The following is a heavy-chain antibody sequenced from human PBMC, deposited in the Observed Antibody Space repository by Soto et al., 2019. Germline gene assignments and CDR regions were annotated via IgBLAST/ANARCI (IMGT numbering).Heavy chain of an antibody. J-gene: IGHJ5*02. Sequence: GASVKVSCKASGGTFSSYAISWVRQAPGQGLEWMGGIIPIFGTANYAQKFQGRVTITADESTSTAYMELSSLRSEDTAVYYCARDLAAGRGWFDPWGQGTLVTVSS. V-gene: IGHV1-69*13. CDR3: ARDLAAGRGWFDP. CDR1: GGTFSSYA. CDR2: IIPIFGTA. D-gene: IGHD6-13*01.